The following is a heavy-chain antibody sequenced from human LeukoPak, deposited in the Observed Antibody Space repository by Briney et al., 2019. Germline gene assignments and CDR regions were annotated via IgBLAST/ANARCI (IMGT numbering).Heavy chain of an antibody. CDR2: IGTAGDP. CDR1: GFTFSDSD. CDR3: ARGAYSSGWYGLDY. V-gene: IGHV3-13*05. Sequence: GGSLRLSCAASGFTFSDSDMHSVRQATGKGLEWVSAIGTAGDPYYPGSVKGRFTISRENAKYSFYLQINSLRAGDTAVYYCARGAYSSGWYGLDYWGQGTLVTVSS. D-gene: IGHD6-19*01. J-gene: IGHJ4*02.